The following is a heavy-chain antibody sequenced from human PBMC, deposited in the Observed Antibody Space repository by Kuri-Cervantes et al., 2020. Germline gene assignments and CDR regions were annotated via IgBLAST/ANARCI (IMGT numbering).Heavy chain of an antibody. D-gene: IGHD3-10*01. Sequence: GGSLRLSCAASGFTFSSYAMSWVRQAPGKGLEWVSAISGSGGSTYYADSVKGRFTISRDNSKNTLYLQMNSLRAEDTAVYYCARDSLYITMVQGATAGRNNWFDPWGQGTLVTVSS. CDR1: GFTFSSYA. V-gene: IGHV3-23*01. CDR2: ISGSGGST. CDR3: ARDSLYITMVQGATAGRNNWFDP. J-gene: IGHJ5*02.